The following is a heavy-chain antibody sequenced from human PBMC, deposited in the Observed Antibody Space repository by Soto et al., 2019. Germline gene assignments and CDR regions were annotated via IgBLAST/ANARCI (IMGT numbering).Heavy chain of an antibody. CDR3: ARAVVLTFTRFYDMDV. CDR1: GGTFSSYS. CDR2: LIPMFGTT. J-gene: IGHJ6*02. Sequence: QVQLVQSGAEVKTPGSSVKVSCKASGGTFSSYSINWVRQAPGLGLEWMGRLIPMFGTTDYAQRFQGRVTFTADESTSTASMEVTNLTSEDTAVYYCARAVVLTFTRFYDMDVWGQGTTVTVSS. V-gene: IGHV1-69*18. D-gene: IGHD3-9*01.